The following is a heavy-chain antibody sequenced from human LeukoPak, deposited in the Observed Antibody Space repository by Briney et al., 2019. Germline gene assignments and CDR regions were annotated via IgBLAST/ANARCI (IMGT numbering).Heavy chain of an antibody. D-gene: IGHD2-2*01. V-gene: IGHV3-23*01. Sequence: GGSLRLSCAASGFTFGTFSLSWIRQASGKGLEWVSTISDSGRFTEYADSVKGRFTISRDNSKNTLYLQMNSLRAEDTAVYYCAKGTGYCSSTSCPYPWSYWGQGTLVTVSS. CDR1: GFTFGTFS. CDR3: AKGTGYCSSTSCPYPWSY. CDR2: ISDSGRFT. J-gene: IGHJ4*02.